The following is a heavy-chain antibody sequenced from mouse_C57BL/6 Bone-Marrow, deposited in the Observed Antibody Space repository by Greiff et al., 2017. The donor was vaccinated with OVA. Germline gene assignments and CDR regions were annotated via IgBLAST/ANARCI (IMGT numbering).Heavy chain of an antibody. Sequence: QVQLQQPGAELVKPGASVKLSCKASGYTFTSYWMHWVKQRPGQGLEWIGMIHPNSGSTNYNEKFKSKATLTVDKSSSTAYMQLSSLTSEDSAVYYGAYYYGSSSFDDWGQGTTLTVSA. D-gene: IGHD1-1*01. V-gene: IGHV1-64*01. CDR3: AYYYGSSSFDD. J-gene: IGHJ2*01. CDR2: IHPNSGST. CDR1: GYTFTSYW.